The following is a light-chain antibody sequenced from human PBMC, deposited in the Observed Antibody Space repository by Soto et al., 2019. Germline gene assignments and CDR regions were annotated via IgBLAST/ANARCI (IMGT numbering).Light chain of an antibody. J-gene: IGKJ4*01. CDR2: TAS. Sequence: DIQMTQSPSSLSASVGDRVTITCRASQTVSNYLNWYQHKPGKAPKLLIYTASTLQTGVPSRFSGSGSGTDFTLTISSLQPEDFATYYCQQSFSPLTFGGGTPQLTFGGGTKVEIK. CDR3: QQSFSPLTFGGGTPQLT. CDR1: QTVSNY. V-gene: IGKV1-39*01.